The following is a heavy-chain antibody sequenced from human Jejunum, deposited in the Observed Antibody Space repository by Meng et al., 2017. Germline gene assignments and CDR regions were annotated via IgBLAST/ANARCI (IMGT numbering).Heavy chain of an antibody. V-gene: IGHV4-31*03. CDR3: ASSIAAVVGYYFDY. Sequence: QVHRPHPGPGLVQPSQPLSLTSTVSGGSFGSGGYYGSWIRQHPERGLEWIGYVYYSGDTYYNPSLNSRVAMSVDTSRSQFYLKLSSVTAADTAVYYCASSIAAVVGYYFDYWGQGTLVTVTS. D-gene: IGHD6-13*01. J-gene: IGHJ4*02. CDR1: GGSFGSGGYY. CDR2: VYYSGDT.